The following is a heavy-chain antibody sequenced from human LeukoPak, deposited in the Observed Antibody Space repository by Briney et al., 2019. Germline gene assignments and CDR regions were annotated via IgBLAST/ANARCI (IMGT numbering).Heavy chain of an antibody. V-gene: IGHV3-48*01. D-gene: IGHD1-26*01. CDR1: GFTFRNYG. Sequence: GGSLRLSCAASGFTFRNYGMHWVRQAPGKGLEWVSYISSSSSTIYYADSVKGRFTISRDNAKNSLYLQMNSLRAEDTAVYYCARDRYSGSYPLDVWGKGTTVTVSS. CDR2: ISSSSSTI. J-gene: IGHJ6*04. CDR3: ARDRYSGSYPLDV.